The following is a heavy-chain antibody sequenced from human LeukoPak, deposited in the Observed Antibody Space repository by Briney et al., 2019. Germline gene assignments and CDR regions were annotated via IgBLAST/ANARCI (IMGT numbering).Heavy chain of an antibody. Sequence: ASVKVSCKASGYTFTGYYMHWVRQAPGQGLEWMGWINPNSGGTNYAQKFQGRVTMTRDTSISTAYMELSRLRSDDTAVYYCARGAYYYGSGRYYPHPSDYWGQGTLVTVSS. CDR2: INPNSGGT. D-gene: IGHD3-10*01. J-gene: IGHJ4*02. CDR1: GYTFTGYY. CDR3: ARGAYYYGSGRYYPHPSDY. V-gene: IGHV1-2*02.